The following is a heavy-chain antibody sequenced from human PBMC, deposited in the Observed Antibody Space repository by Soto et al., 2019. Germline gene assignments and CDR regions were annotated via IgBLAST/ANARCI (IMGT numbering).Heavy chain of an antibody. D-gene: IGHD6-13*01. CDR3: ARDQSGSSSWYVYTPHFDY. Sequence: EVQLVESGGGLVQPGGSLRLSCAASGFTFSSYSMNWVRQAPGTGLEWVSYISSSSSTIYYADSVKGRFTISRDNAKNSLYLQMNSLRAEDTAVYYCARDQSGSSSWYVYTPHFDYWGQGTLVTVSS. CDR2: ISSSSSTI. V-gene: IGHV3-48*01. CDR1: GFTFSSYS. J-gene: IGHJ4*02.